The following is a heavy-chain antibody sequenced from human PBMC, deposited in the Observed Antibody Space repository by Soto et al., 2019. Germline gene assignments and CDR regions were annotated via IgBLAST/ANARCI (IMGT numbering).Heavy chain of an antibody. J-gene: IGHJ3*02. CDR2: ISYDGSNK. V-gene: IGHV3-30*18. Sequence: PGGSLRLSCAASGFSFSTYGMHWVRQAPGKGLEWVAVISYDGSNKYYADSVKGRFTISRDNSKNTLCLQMNSLRDEDTSVYYCAKDGLTGDSGAFDIWGQGTMVTVSS. CDR1: GFSFSTYG. D-gene: IGHD7-27*01. CDR3: AKDGLTGDSGAFDI.